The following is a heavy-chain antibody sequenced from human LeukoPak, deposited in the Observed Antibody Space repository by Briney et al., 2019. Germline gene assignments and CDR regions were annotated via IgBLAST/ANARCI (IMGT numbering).Heavy chain of an antibody. CDR1: GFTFSSYA. D-gene: IGHD3-22*01. Sequence: TGGSLRLSCAASGFTFSSYAMSWVRQAPGKGLEWVSAISGSGGSTYYADSVKGRFTISRDNSKNTLYLQMNSLRAEDTAVYYCATARTMIVVGYFDYWGQGTLVTVSS. CDR2: ISGSGGST. V-gene: IGHV3-23*01. J-gene: IGHJ4*02. CDR3: ATARTMIVVGYFDY.